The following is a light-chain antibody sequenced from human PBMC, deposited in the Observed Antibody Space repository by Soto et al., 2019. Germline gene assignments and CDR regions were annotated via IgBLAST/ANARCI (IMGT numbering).Light chain of an antibody. CDR3: SSYTSSSNRV. CDR2: DVS. Sequence: QSVLTQPASVSGSPGQSITISCTGTSSDVGGYNYVSWYQQHPGNAPKLMIYDVSNRPSGVSNRFSGSKSGNTASLTISGLQAEDEADYYCSSYTSSSNRVFGPGTKLTVL. J-gene: IGLJ1*01. CDR1: SSDVGGYNY. V-gene: IGLV2-14*01.